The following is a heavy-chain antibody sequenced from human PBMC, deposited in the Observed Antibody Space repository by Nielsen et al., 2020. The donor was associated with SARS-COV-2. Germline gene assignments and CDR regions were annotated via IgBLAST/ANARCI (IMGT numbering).Heavy chain of an antibody. CDR3: VRGLIAAAGNWFDP. CDR1: GFTFDDYG. CDR2: INWNGGST. D-gene: IGHD6-13*01. J-gene: IGHJ5*02. Sequence: GGSLRLSCAASGFTFDDYGMSWVRQAPGKGLEWVSGINWNGGSTGYADSVKGRFTISRDNAKNSLYLQMNSLRAEDTALYHCVRGLIAAAGNWFDPWGQGTLVTVSS. V-gene: IGHV3-20*01.